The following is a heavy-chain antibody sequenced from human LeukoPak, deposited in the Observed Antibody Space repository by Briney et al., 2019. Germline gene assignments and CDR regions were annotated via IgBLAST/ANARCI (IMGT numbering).Heavy chain of an antibody. Sequence: SETVSLTCTVSGGSISGSYWSWIRQPPGKGLEWIGFFSYSGTTNYNPSLRSRVSISVDTSKNQFSLKLTSVTAADTAVYYCARDLSVGLDPWGQGTLVTVSS. V-gene: IGHV4-59*01. J-gene: IGHJ5*02. CDR1: GGSISGSY. CDR3: ARDLSVGLDP. CDR2: FSYSGTT.